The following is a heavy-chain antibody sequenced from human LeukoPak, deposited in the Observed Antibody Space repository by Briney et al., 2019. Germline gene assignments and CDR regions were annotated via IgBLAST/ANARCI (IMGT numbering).Heavy chain of an antibody. Sequence: SVTVSCKASGGTFSSYAISWVRQAPGQGLEWMGGIIPIFGTPNYAQKFQGRVTITADESTSTAYMELSSLRSEDTAVYYCARDKAYCSSTSCYNWFDPWGQGTLVTVSS. CDR3: ARDKAYCSSTSCYNWFDP. J-gene: IGHJ5*02. CDR2: IIPIFGTP. D-gene: IGHD2-2*01. CDR1: GGTFSSYA. V-gene: IGHV1-69*13.